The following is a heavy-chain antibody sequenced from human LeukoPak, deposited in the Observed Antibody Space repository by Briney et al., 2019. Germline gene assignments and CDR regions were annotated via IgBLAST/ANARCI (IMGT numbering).Heavy chain of an antibody. J-gene: IGHJ4*02. V-gene: IGHV3-30*02. D-gene: IGHD3-3*01. CDR2: ITFDGYNA. CDR3: AKAPFTIFGVDYYFDY. Sequence: PGGSLRLSCAASGFRFSTYGMHWVRQAPGKGLEWVAFITFDGYNAYYADSLRGRITISRDNSINTLYLQVNSLRAEDTAVYYCAKAPFTIFGVDYYFDYWGQGTLVTVSS. CDR1: GFRFSTYG.